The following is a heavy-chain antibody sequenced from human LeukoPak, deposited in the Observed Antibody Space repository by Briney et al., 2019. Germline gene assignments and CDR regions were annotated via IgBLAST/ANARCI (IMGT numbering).Heavy chain of an antibody. CDR3: ARDVPYYDSSGYYQPTHFDY. CDR2: IYYSGST. Sequence: SETLSLTCTVSGGSISSGGYYWSWIRQHPGKGLEWIGYIYYSGSTYYNPSLKSRVTISVDTSKNQFSLKLSSVTAADTAVYYCARDVPYYDSSGYYQPTHFDYWGQGTLVTVSS. J-gene: IGHJ4*02. D-gene: IGHD3-22*01. V-gene: IGHV4-31*03. CDR1: GGSISSGGYY.